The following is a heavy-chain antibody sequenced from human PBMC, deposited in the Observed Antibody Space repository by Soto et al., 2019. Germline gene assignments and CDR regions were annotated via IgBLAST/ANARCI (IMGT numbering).Heavy chain of an antibody. J-gene: IGHJ4*02. CDR3: ARVYSADSGTSTFRHFDY. CDR1: GFTFTNYW. D-gene: IGHD3-10*01. V-gene: IGHV3-7*01. CDR2: IKHDGSEK. Sequence: EVQMVESGGGLVQPGGSLRLSCATSGFTFTNYWMSWVRQAPGKGLEWVASIKHDGSEKFYVDSVKGRFTISRDNAQNSLYLEMESLRAEDTAVYHCARVYSADSGTSTFRHFDYWGQGVLVTVSS.